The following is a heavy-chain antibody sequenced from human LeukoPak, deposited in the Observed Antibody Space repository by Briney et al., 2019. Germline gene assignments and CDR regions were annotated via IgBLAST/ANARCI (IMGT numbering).Heavy chain of an antibody. CDR3: ARGGDWGYYFDY. D-gene: IGHD2-21*02. V-gene: IGHV4-34*01. Sequence: PSETLSLTCGVYGGSFSGYYWSWIRQPPGRGLEWIGEINHSGSTNYNPSLKSRVTLSVDTSKNQFSLKLSSVTAADTAVYYCARGGDWGYYFDYWGQGTLVTVSS. CDR2: INHSGST. J-gene: IGHJ4*02. CDR1: GGSFSGYY.